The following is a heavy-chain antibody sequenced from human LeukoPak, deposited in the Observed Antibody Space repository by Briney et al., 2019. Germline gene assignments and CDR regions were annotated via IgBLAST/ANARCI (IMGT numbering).Heavy chain of an antibody. CDR1: GYTFIDYY. CDR3: ARGGGWYSVDY. V-gene: IGHV1-2*02. J-gene: IGHJ4*02. Sequence: ASVKVSLKASGYTFIDYYIHWVRQPPAPGKEWIGWINPNSGGTKYVQKFQGRVTMARDTSINTAYMELSGLSFDDTAVYYCARGGGWYSVDYWGQGTLVIVSS. CDR2: INPNSGGT. D-gene: IGHD6-19*01.